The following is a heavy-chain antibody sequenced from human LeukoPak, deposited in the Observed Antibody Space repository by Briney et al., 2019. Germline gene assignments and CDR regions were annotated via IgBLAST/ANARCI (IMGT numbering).Heavy chain of an antibody. D-gene: IGHD6-19*01. CDR3: ARSLSSGWHDAFDI. J-gene: IGHJ3*02. CDR2: IIPIFGTA. Sequence: SVKVSCKASGGTFSSYAISWVRQAPGQGLEWMGGIIPIFGTANYAQKFQGRVTITADESTSTAYMELSSLRSEDTALYHCARSLSSGWHDAFDIWGQGTMVTVSP. CDR1: GGTFSSYA. V-gene: IGHV1-69*13.